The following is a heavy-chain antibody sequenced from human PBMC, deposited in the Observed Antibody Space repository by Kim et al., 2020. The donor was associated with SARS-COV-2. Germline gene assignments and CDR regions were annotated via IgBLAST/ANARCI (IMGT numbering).Heavy chain of an antibody. V-gene: IGHV1-46*01. CDR3: ARDRAGDSYGMDV. Sequence: YAQKFQGRVTMTRDTSTSTVYMELSSLRSEDTAVYYCARDRAGDSYGMDVWGQGTTVTVSS. J-gene: IGHJ6*02. D-gene: IGHD7-27*01.